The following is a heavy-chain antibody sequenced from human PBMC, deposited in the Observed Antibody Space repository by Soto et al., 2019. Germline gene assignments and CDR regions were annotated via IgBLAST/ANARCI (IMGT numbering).Heavy chain of an antibody. J-gene: IGHJ4*02. Sequence: LSETLSLTCDVSGGSITTSVLWTWVRQFPGMGLEWIGEIAHDGHTNYNPSLSGRVTMSVDLSNSQFSLNVASVNAADTAVYFCAGGRDYDYWGQGXLVTVYS. CDR3: AGGRDYDY. D-gene: IGHD1-26*01. CDR2: IAHDGHT. CDR1: GGSITTSVL. V-gene: IGHV4-4*02.